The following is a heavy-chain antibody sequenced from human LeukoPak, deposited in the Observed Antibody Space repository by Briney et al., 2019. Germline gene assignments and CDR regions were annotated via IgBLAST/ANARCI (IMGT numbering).Heavy chain of an antibody. D-gene: IGHD1-7*01. V-gene: IGHV2-70*11. CDR1: GFSLSTREMC. CDR3: ARTLAGTVPDAFDI. J-gene: IGHJ3*02. Sequence: ESGPALVKPTRTLTLTCTLSGFSLSTREMCVSWIRQPPGKALEWLARIDWDDDEYYSTSLKTRLTISKDTSKNQVVLTMTNMDPVDTATYYCARTLAGTVPDAFDIWGQGTMATVSS. CDR2: IDWDDDE.